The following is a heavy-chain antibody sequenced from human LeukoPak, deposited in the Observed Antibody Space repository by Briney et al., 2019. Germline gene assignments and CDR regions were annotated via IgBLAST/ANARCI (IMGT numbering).Heavy chain of an antibody. V-gene: IGHV1-69-2*01. D-gene: IGHD3-10*01. Sequence: GASVKVSCKVSGYTFTDYYMHWVQQAPGKGLEWMGLVDPEDGETIYAEKFQGRVTITADTSTDTAYMELSSLRSEDTAVYYCATPPLGYGSGSPNTAYYYYMDVWGKGTTVTVSS. J-gene: IGHJ6*03. CDR1: GYTFTDYY. CDR2: VDPEDGET. CDR3: ATPPLGYGSGSPNTAYYYYMDV.